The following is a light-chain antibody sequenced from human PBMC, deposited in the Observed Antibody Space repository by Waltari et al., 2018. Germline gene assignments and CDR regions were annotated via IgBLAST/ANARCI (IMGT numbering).Light chain of an antibody. V-gene: IGLV1-40*01. CDR3: QSYDSSLSGFWV. CDR1: SSNIGGGDA. J-gene: IGLJ3*02. CDR2: GNS. Sequence: QSVLTQHPPVSVTPGERVTTSSPGSSSNIGGGDAVHWYQQLPGTPPKLLIYGNSKRPSGVPDRFSGSKSGTSASLAITGLQAEDEADYYCQSYDSSLSGFWVFGGGTKLTVL.